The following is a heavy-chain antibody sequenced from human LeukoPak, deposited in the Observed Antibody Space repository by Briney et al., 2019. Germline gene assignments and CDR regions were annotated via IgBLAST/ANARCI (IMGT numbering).Heavy chain of an antibody. J-gene: IGHJ4*02. CDR1: GFTFSSYS. CDR3: TGSFGIYFDY. D-gene: IGHD1-14*01. V-gene: IGHV3-21*01. CDR2: ISSSSSYI. Sequence: PGGSLRLSCAASGFTFSSYSMNWVRQAPGKGLEWVSSISSSSSYIYYADSVKGRFTISIDNAKNSLYLQMNSLRAEDTAVYYCTGSFGIYFDYWGQGTLVTVSS.